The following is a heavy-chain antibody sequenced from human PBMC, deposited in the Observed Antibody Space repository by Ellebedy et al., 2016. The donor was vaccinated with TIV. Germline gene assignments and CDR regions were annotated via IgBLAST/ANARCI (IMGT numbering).Heavy chain of an antibody. D-gene: IGHD1-1*01. CDR3: ARVHCSITTCDYYYMDV. V-gene: IGHV4-4*07. Sequence: GSLRLSXTVSGGSVSRYFWSWIRQPAGKGLEWIGRIFTSGNFNYNPSLMSRVTMSVVTSKNQISLRLNSVTTADTAVYYCARVHCSITTCDYYYMDVWGKGTTVTVSS. CDR1: GGSVSRYF. J-gene: IGHJ6*03. CDR2: IFTSGNF.